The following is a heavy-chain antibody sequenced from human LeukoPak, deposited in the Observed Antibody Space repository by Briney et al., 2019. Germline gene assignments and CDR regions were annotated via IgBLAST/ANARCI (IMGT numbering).Heavy chain of an antibody. CDR2: IDGDGRQK. CDR1: GFSSTNYW. CDR3: ATDMAFSAFDI. Sequence: GGSLRLSCNASGFSSTNYWMVWIRQAPGKGLEWVASIDGDGRQKDYVDSVKGRFTISRDNARNSLFLQLNSLRTEDTALYYCATDMAFSAFDIWGHGTMVIVSS. V-gene: IGHV3-7*03. D-gene: IGHD3-3*02. J-gene: IGHJ3*02.